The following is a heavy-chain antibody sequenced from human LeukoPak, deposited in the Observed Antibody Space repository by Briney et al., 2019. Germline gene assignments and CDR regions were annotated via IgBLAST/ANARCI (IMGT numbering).Heavy chain of an antibody. CDR3: AKDLRPYCSGGSCFSPFDY. Sequence: GGSLRLSCAASGFTFDDFAMHWVRQAPGKGLEWVSTISWNSGSIGYADSVKGRFTISRDNAKNSLYLQTNSLRPEDTALYYCAKDLRPYCSGGSCFSPFDYWGQGTLVTVSS. J-gene: IGHJ4*02. V-gene: IGHV3-9*01. CDR1: GFTFDDFA. CDR2: ISWNSGSI. D-gene: IGHD2-15*01.